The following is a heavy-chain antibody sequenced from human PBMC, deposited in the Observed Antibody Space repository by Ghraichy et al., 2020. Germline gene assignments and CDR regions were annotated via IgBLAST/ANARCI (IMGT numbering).Heavy chain of an antibody. CDR2: IYYSGST. Sequence: SETLSLTCTVSGGSISSSSYYWGWIRQPPGKGLEWIGSIYYSGSTYYNPSLKSRVTISVDTSKNQFSLKLGSVTAADTAVYYCASPVSSHSSAWSNFVQWGQGALVTVSS. CDR1: GGSISSSSYY. D-gene: IGHD6-19*01. J-gene: IGHJ4*02. V-gene: IGHV4-39*01. CDR3: ASPVSSHSSAWSNFVQ.